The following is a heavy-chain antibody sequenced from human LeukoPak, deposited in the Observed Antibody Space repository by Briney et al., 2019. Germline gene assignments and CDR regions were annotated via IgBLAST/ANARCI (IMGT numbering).Heavy chain of an antibody. V-gene: IGHV3-23*01. CDR3: AKAPDYIVFSTFDP. J-gene: IGHJ5*02. D-gene: IGHD4-11*01. CDR2: ISGSGGST. Sequence: GGSMRLSCAASGFTFSSYAMSWVRQAPGKGLEWVSAISGSGGSTYYADSGKGRFTISRDNSKNTLYLQMNSLRAEDTAVYYCAKAPDYIVFSTFDPWGQGTLVTVSS. CDR1: GFTFSSYA.